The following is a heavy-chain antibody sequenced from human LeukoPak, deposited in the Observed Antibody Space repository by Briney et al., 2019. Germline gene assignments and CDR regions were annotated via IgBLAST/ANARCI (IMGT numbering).Heavy chain of an antibody. V-gene: IGHV1-18*01. CDR2: ISAYNGNT. Sequence: GASVKVSCKASGGTFSSYAISWVRQAPGQGLEWMGWISAYNGNTNYAQKLQGRVTMTTDTSTSTAYMELRSLRSDDTAVYYCARDSVSKVQARFDPWGQGTLVTVSS. D-gene: IGHD3-16*02. J-gene: IGHJ5*02. CDR1: GGTFSSYA. CDR3: ARDSVSKVQARFDP.